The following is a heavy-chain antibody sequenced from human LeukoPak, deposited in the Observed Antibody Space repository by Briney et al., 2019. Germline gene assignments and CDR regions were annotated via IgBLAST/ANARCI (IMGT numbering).Heavy chain of an antibody. Sequence: SETLSLTCTVSGGSISSYYWSWIRQPPGKGLEWIGYIYYSGSTNYNPSLKSRVTISVDTSKNQFSLKLSPVTAADTAVYYCARIQQPRSYYYYYYGMDVWGKGTTVTVSS. CDR1: GGSISSYY. CDR3: ARIQQPRSYYYYYYGMDV. V-gene: IGHV4-59*01. CDR2: IYYSGST. J-gene: IGHJ6*04. D-gene: IGHD5-18*01.